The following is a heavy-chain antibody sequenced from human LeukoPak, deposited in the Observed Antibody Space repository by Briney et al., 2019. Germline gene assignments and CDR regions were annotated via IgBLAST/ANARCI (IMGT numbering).Heavy chain of an antibody. Sequence: GGSLRPSCAASGLTFRNYAMSWVRQAPGKGLEWVSVICANDGNTYYADAVKGRFTISRDNSKDTLYLQMDSLRAEDTAVYYCAKGSGSSCYSPCDYWGQGILVTVSS. CDR1: GLTFRNYA. CDR3: AKGSGSSCYSPCDY. CDR2: ICANDGNT. J-gene: IGHJ4*02. D-gene: IGHD2-15*01. V-gene: IGHV3-23*01.